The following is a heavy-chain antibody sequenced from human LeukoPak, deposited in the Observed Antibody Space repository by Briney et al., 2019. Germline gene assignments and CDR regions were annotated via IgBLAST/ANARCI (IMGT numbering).Heavy chain of an antibody. CDR2: IIPIFGTA. CDR1: GGTFSSYA. D-gene: IGHD5-12*01. J-gene: IGHJ4*02. CDR3: ARDERSGYDYHFDY. V-gene: IGHV1-69*13. Sequence: ASVKVSCKASGGTFSSYAISWVRQAPGQGLEWMGGIIPIFGTANYAQKFQGRVTITADESTSTAYMELSSLRSEDTAVYYCARDERSGYDYHFDYCGQGTLVTVSS.